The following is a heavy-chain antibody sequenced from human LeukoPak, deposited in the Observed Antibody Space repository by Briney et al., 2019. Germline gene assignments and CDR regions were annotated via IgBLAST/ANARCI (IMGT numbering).Heavy chain of an antibody. J-gene: IGHJ3*02. CDR2: IYVVASAT. CDR3: ARTDSCNSGWYGAIDI. V-gene: IGHV5-51*01. CDR1: GYSFTSCW. D-gene: IGHD6-19*01. Sequence: GESLKISWQGSGYSFTSCWFAWVRQMPGKGLEWMEIIYVVASATSYSPSFQAQVTISADKSITTAYLQWSSLRASDTAIYYCARTDSCNSGWYGAIDIWGQGTMVTVSS.